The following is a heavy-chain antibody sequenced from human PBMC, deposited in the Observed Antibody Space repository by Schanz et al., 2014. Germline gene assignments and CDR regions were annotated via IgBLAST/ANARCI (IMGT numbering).Heavy chain of an antibody. J-gene: IGHJ4*02. CDR1: GGSISSGVYY. Sequence: QVQLQESGPGLVKPSQTLSLTCTVSGGSISSGVYYWSWIRQHPGKGLEWIGYISYSGSTNYNPSLKSRVPMSVDTSKNQFSLRLSSVTAADTAVYYCARYTGAYFDYWGQGTLVTVSS. CDR3: ARYTGAYFDY. V-gene: IGHV4-31*03. CDR2: ISYSGST. D-gene: IGHD1-26*01.